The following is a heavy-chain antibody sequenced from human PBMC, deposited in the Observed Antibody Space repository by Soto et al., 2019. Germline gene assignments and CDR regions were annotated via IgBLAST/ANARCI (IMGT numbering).Heavy chain of an antibody. Sequence: SETLSLTCAVSSGSISSSNWWSWVRQPPGKGLEWIGEIYHSGSTNYNPSLKSRVTISVDKSKNQFSLKLSSVTAADTAVYYCARDFSDFWSGYSFRTGAFDIWGQGTMVTVSS. CDR3: ARDFSDFWSGYSFRTGAFDI. CDR2: IYHSGST. V-gene: IGHV4-4*02. D-gene: IGHD3-3*01. CDR1: SGSISSSNW. J-gene: IGHJ3*02.